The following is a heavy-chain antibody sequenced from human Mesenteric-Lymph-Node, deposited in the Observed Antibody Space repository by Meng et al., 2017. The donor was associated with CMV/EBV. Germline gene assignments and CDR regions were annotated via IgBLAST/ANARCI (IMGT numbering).Heavy chain of an antibody. D-gene: IGHD1-26*01. Sequence: GGSLRLSCKASGYSFITHWIGWVRQKPGKGLEWMGIIYPGDSDTRYSPSFQGQVTISADGSINTAYLQWRSLKTSDTAMYYCAKFQGSAADYYGMDVWGQGTTVTVSS. V-gene: IGHV5-51*01. CDR3: AKFQGSAADYYGMDV. CDR2: IYPGDSDT. CDR1: GYSFITHW. J-gene: IGHJ6*02.